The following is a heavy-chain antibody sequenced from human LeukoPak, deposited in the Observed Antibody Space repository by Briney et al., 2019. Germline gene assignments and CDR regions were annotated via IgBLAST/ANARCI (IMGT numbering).Heavy chain of an antibody. Sequence: SVKVSCKASGGTFSSYAISWVRQAPGQGLEWMGRIIPILGIANYAQKFQGRVTITADKSTSTAYMELSSLRSEDTAVYYCARELGSPIYYYYGMDVWGQGTTVTVSS. CDR3: ARELGSPIYYYYGMDV. J-gene: IGHJ6*02. CDR1: GGTFSSYA. CDR2: IIPILGIA. D-gene: IGHD3-10*01. V-gene: IGHV1-69*10.